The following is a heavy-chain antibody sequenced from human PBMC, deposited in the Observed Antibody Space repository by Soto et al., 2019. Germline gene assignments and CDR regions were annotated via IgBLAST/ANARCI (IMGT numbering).Heavy chain of an antibody. J-gene: IGHJ6*02. CDR3: ARDQGNYGMDV. CDR2: ISYDGSNK. Sequence: QVQLVESGGGVVQPGRSLRLSCAASGFTFSSYAMHWVRQAPGKGLEWVAVISYDGSNKYYADSVKGRFTISRDNSKNTLYLQMNSLRAEDTAVYYCARDQGNYGMDVWGQVTTVTVSS. CDR1: GFTFSSYA. V-gene: IGHV3-30-3*01.